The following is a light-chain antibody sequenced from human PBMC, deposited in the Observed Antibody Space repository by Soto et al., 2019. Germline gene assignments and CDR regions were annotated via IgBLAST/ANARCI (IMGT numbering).Light chain of an antibody. CDR2: AAS. CDR3: QQSNSDPT. J-gene: IGKJ4*01. CDR1: QSISTY. Sequence: DIQMTQSPPSLSASVGDRVTITCRTSQSISTYLNWYQQKPGKAPKLLIYAASSLKSGVPSRFSGSGSGTDFTLTINSLKLEDFATYYCQQSNSDPTFGGGTKVEIK. V-gene: IGKV1-39*01.